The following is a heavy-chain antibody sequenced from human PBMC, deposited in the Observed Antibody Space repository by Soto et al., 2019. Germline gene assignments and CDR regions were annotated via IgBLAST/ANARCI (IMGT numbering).Heavy chain of an antibody. V-gene: IGHV3-23*01. J-gene: IGHJ6*02. CDR2: ISGSGGST. Sequence: GGSLRLSCAASGFTFRSYAMSWVRQAPGKGLEWVSAISGSGGSTYYADSVKGRFTISRDNSKNTVYLQMNSLRAEDTAVYYCAKESTTGYYYGMDVWGQGTTVTVSS. CDR1: GFTFRSYA. D-gene: IGHD4-17*01. CDR3: AKESTTGYYYGMDV.